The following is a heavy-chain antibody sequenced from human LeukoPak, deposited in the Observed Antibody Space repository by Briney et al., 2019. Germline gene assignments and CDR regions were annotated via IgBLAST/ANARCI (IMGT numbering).Heavy chain of an antibody. CDR3: AKGVRLWFAFYFDY. CDR2: ISGNGYNT. V-gene: IGHV3-23*01. D-gene: IGHD3-10*01. Sequence: PGGSLRLSCAGSGFTLGNYAMSWVRQAPGKGLEWISAISGNGYNTYYADSVKGRFTISSESSGNTLYLQMRSLRAEDTAVYYCAKGVRLWFAFYFDYWGQGTLVTVSS. J-gene: IGHJ4*02. CDR1: GFTLGNYA.